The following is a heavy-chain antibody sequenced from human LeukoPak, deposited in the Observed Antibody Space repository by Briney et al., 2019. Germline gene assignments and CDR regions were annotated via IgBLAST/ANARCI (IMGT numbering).Heavy chain of an antibody. CDR3: ARDPGPLLNYYGVDV. J-gene: IGHJ6*02. Sequence: ASVKVSCKASGGTFSSYAISWVRQAPGQGLEWMGWINTNTGNPTYAQGFTGRFVFSLDTSVSTAYLQISSLKAEDTAVYYCARDPGPLLNYYGVDVWGQGTTVTVSS. CDR2: INTNTGNP. V-gene: IGHV7-4-1*02. CDR1: GGTFSSYA. D-gene: IGHD3-9*01.